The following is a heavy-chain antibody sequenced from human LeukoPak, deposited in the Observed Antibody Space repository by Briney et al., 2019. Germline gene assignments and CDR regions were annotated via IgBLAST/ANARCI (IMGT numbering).Heavy chain of an antibody. V-gene: IGHV2-5*02. CDR2: IYWDDEK. CDR3: AYRASEDLEY. CDR1: GLSLTTGGMN. Sequence: ESGPTLVKPTQTLTLTCTLSGLSLTTGGMNVAWIRQPPGQALEWLAVIYWDDEKRYRPSVKRRLTITQDISRNQVVLTMANMDHVDTATYDCAYRASEDLEYWGPGTLVTVSS. J-gene: IGHJ4*02.